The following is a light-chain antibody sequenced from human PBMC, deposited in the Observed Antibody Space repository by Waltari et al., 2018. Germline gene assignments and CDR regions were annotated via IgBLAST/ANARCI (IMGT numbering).Light chain of an antibody. V-gene: IGLV1-40*01. J-gene: IGLJ2*01. Sequence: QSVLTQPPSVSGAPGQRVTISCTGRSSNIGAGYDVHWYQQLPGTAPRLLIYGINNRPSGVPDRFSGSKSGSSASLTISALQAEDEADYYCHSYGGSLTVIFGGGTKVTVL. CDR2: GIN. CDR3: HSYGGSLTVI. CDR1: SSNIGAGYD.